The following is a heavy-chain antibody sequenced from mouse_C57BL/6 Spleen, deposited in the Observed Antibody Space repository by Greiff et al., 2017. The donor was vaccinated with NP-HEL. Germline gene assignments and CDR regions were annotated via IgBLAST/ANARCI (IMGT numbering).Heavy chain of an antibody. D-gene: IGHD2-2*01. CDR2: ILPGSGST. J-gene: IGHJ2*01. V-gene: IGHV1-9*01. Sequence: QVQLKQSGAELMKPGASVKLSCKATGYTFTGYWIEWVKQRPGHGLEWIGEILPGSGSTNYNEKFKGKATFTADTSSNTAYMQLSSLTTEDSASYYCARGGYYGYPLDYFDYWGQGTTLTVSS. CDR3: ARGGYYGYPLDYFDY. CDR1: GYTFTGYW.